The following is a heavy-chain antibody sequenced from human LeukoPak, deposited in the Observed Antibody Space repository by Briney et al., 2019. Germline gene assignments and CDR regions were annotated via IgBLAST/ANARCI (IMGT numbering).Heavy chain of an antibody. CDR2: IYYSGST. J-gene: IGHJ3*02. CDR1: GGSISSSSYY. Sequence: SETLSLTCTVSGGSISSSSYYWGWSRQPPGKGLEWSGSIYYSGSTYYNPSLKSRVTISVDTSKNQFSLKLSSVTAADTAVYYCAREAHGSGSWGAFDIWGQGTMVTVSS. D-gene: IGHD3-10*01. V-gene: IGHV4-39*07. CDR3: AREAHGSGSWGAFDI.